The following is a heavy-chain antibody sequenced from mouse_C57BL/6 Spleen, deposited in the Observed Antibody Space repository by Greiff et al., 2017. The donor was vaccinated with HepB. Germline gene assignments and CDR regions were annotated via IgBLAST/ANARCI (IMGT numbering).Heavy chain of an antibody. CDR2: IHPNSGST. Sequence: QVQLQQPGAELVKPGASVKLSCKASGYTFTSYWMHWVKQRPGQGLEWIGMIHPNSGSTNYNEKFKSKATLTVDKSSSTAYMQLSSLTSEDSAVYYCARSGGSMAASWYFDGWGTGTTVTVAS. D-gene: IGHD6-1*01. CDR3: ARSGGSMAASWYFDG. V-gene: IGHV1-64*01. J-gene: IGHJ1*03. CDR1: GYTFTSYW.